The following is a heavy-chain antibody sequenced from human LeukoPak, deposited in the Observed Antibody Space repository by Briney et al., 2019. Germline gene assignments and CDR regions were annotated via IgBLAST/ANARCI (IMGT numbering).Heavy chain of an antibody. D-gene: IGHD3-22*01. CDR2: IRYDGTNK. CDR3: AIARHDSSGYYSFFNY. CDR1: GFTFSSYG. J-gene: IGHJ4*02. V-gene: IGHV3-30*02. Sequence: GGSLRLSCAASGFTFSSYGMHWVRQAPGKGLEWVAFIRYDGTNKYYADSVKGRFTISRDNSKSTLYLQMNSLGAEDTAVYYCAIARHDSSGYYSFFNYWGQGTLVTVSS.